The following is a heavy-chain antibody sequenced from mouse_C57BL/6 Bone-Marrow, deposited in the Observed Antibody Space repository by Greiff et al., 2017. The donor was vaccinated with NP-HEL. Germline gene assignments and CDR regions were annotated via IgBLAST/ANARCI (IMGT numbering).Heavy chain of an antibody. J-gene: IGHJ1*03. Sequence: VKLMESGPGLVAPSQSLSITCTVSGFSLTSYGVDWVRQSPGKGLEWLGVIWGVGSTNYNSALKSSSHRASISKDNSKSQVFLKMNSLQTDDTAMYYCARNGPIGYYGSSHWYFDVWGTGTTVTVSS. CDR2: IWGVGST. V-gene: IGHV2-6*01. CDR1: GFSLTSYG. CDR3: ARNGPIGYYGSSHWYFDV. D-gene: IGHD1-1*01.